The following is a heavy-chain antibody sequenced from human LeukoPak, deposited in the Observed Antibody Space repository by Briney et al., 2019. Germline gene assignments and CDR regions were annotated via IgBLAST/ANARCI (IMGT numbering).Heavy chain of an antibody. Sequence: PSETLSLTCTVSGGSISSYYWSGIRQPAGEGLEWIGRIYTSGSTNYNPSLKSRVTMSVDTSKNQFSLKLSSVTAADTAVYYCARGMGSGWYSNWFDPWGQGTLVTVSS. V-gene: IGHV4-4*07. CDR3: ARGMGSGWYSNWFDP. D-gene: IGHD6-19*01. CDR2: IYTSGST. CDR1: GGSISSYY. J-gene: IGHJ5*02.